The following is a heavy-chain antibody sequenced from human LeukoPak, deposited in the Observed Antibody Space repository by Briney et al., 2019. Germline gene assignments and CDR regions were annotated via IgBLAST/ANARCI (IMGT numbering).Heavy chain of an antibody. CDR3: GRVGSGSYIDH. CDR2: INPNSGGT. J-gene: IGHJ5*02. CDR1: GYTFTGYY. D-gene: IGHD1-26*01. V-gene: IGHV1-2*02. Sequence: ASVKVSCKAAGYTFTGYYMHWARQAPGQGLGGMGWINPNSGGTNYAQKFQGRVTMTRDTSISTAYMELSRLRSDDTAVYYCGRVGSGSYIDHWGQGTLVTVSS.